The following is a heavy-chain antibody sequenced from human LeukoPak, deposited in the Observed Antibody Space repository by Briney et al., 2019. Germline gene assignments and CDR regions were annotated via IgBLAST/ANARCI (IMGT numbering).Heavy chain of an antibody. J-gene: IGHJ6*02. CDR3: ARNTGTSSRDYGLDV. CDR2: IWYDGSNK. Sequence: PGRSLRLSCAASGFTFSSYGMHWVRQAPGKGLEWVAVIWYDGSNKYYADSVKGRFTISRDNSKNTLYLQMNSLRAEDTAVYYCARNTGTSSRDYGLDVWGQGTTVTVSS. CDR1: GFTFSSYG. V-gene: IGHV3-33*01. D-gene: IGHD1-14*01.